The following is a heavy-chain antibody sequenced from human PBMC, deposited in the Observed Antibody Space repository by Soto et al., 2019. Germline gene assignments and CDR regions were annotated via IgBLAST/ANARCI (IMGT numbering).Heavy chain of an antibody. V-gene: IGHV1-18*01. J-gene: IGHJ4*02. Sequence: GASLKVSCKSSGYPFTSYVISWVRQAPGQGLEWMGWISAYNGNTNYAQKLQGRVTMTTDTSTSTAYMELRSLRSDDTAVYYCARDLNPGTGDYWGQGTLVTVSS. CDR2: ISAYNGNT. D-gene: IGHD1-1*01. CDR3: ARDLNPGTGDY. CDR1: GYPFTSYV.